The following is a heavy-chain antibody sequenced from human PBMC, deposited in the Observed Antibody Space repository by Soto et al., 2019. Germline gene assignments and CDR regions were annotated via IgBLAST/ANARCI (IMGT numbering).Heavy chain of an antibody. V-gene: IGHV4-34*01. CDR1: GGSLSFYY. D-gene: IGHD3-22*01. CDR3: ATRFFDSSGYYLFYFDS. J-gene: IGHJ4*02. Sequence: QVQLHQWGAGLLKPSETLSLTCEVSGGSLSFYYWNWIRQSPGKELEWIGEVNHSGSTSYNSSLRSRVTISVDTSKRQFSLKLSSVTAADTAVYYCATRFFDSSGYYLFYFDSWGQGTLVTVSS. CDR2: VNHSGST.